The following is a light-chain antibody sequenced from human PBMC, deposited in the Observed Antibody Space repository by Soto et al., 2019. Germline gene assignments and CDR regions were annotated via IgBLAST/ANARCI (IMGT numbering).Light chain of an antibody. Sequence: QSVLTQPPSVSGAPGQRVTISCTGSSSDIGAGYDVHWYQQLPGTAPKLLIYGNNNRPSGVPDRFSGSKSGTSASLAITGLQAEDEAAYYCKSYTSISTWVFGGGTKVTVL. CDR1: SSDIGAGYD. CDR3: KSYTSISTWV. J-gene: IGLJ3*02. CDR2: GNN. V-gene: IGLV1-40*01.